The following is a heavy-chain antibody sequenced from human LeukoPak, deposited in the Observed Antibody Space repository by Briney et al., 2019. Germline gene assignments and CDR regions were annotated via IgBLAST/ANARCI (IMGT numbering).Heavy chain of an antibody. CDR2: ISAYNGNT. J-gene: IGHJ3*02. CDR1: GYTSTNYG. CDR3: GRHSGSSVVVFDM. D-gene: IGHD1-26*01. V-gene: IGHV1-18*01. Sequence: ASVDASCTAPGYTSTNYGISWVRHAPGQGLEPMGWISAYNGNTNYAQKLQGRVTMTTDTSTSTAHLELRSLRSDDTAVYYWGRHSGSSVVVFDMGGQGTILTVSS.